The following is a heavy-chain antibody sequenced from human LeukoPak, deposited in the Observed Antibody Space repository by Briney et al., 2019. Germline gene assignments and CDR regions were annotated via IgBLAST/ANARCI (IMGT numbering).Heavy chain of an antibody. CDR2: ISFDGVNT. CDR3: ARGQGYESYYYMDV. CDR1: GFTFSTYA. D-gene: IGHD2-2*01. Sequence: GRSLRLSCAASGFTFSTYAIHWVRQAPGKGLGWVAVISFDGVNTFYADSVKGRFTVSRDNSNNTVYLQMNNLRPEDTAVFYCARGQGYESYYYMDVWGKGTTVSVSS. V-gene: IGHV3-30*04. J-gene: IGHJ6*03.